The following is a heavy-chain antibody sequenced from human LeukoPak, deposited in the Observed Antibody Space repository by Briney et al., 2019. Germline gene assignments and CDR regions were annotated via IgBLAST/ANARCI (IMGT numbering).Heavy chain of an antibody. J-gene: IGHJ4*02. V-gene: IGHV3-30-3*01. CDR3: APGPNPSSGWPDY. D-gene: IGHD6-19*01. CDR2: ISYDGSNK. CDR1: GFSFSNSS. Sequence: GGSLRLSCAAPGFSFSNSSMQSVRQAPGKGLEWVAVISYDGSNKYCADSVKGRFTISRDNSKNTLYLQMNSLRAEDTAVYYCAPGPNPSSGWPDYWGQGTLVTVSS.